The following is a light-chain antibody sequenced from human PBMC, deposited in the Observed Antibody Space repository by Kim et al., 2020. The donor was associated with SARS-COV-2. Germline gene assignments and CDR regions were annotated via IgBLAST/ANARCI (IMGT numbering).Light chain of an antibody. CDR3: QQYNNWPLT. V-gene: IGKV3-15*01. CDR2: GAS. CDR1: QSVSRN. J-gene: IGKJ4*01. Sequence: VSPGGRATPSCRASQSVSRNVAWYQRTPGQAPRLLIYGASTRATGVPARFSGSGSGTDFTLTISALQSEDFAVYYCQQYNNWPLTFGGGTKVDIK.